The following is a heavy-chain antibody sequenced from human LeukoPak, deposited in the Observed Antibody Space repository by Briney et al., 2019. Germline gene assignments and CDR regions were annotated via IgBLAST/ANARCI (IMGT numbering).Heavy chain of an antibody. CDR3: AKGQELDDGVFDS. J-gene: IGHJ4*02. CDR1: GFTFSSIA. Sequence: PGGSLRLSCAASGFTFSSIAMTWVRQAPGKGLEWVSTIRSNGDTAYNADSVKGRFTISRDNSKNTLYLQMNSLRVEDTAIYYRAKGQELDDGVFDSWGQGTLVTVSS. D-gene: IGHD1-1*01. V-gene: IGHV3-23*01. CDR2: IRSNGDTA.